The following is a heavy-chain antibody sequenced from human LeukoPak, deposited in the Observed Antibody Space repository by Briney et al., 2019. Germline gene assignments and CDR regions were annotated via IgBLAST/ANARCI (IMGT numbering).Heavy chain of an antibody. Sequence: GGSLRLSCAATEFTVSRSYMTWVRQAPGKGLEWVSVLRSGGTIEYADTVKGRFTISRDISKNTVYLQMNNLRSEDTAVYFCARGPYYDSWSGAGYWGQGTLVTVSS. J-gene: IGHJ4*02. CDR1: EFTVSRSY. CDR2: LRSGGTI. V-gene: IGHV3-53*01. D-gene: IGHD3-3*01. CDR3: ARGPYYDSWSGAGY.